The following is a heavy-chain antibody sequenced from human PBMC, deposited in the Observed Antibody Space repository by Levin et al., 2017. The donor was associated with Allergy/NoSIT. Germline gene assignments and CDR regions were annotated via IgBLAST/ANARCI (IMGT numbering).Heavy chain of an antibody. J-gene: IGHJ4*02. CDR3: ARHSWGGIGPRDFDF. D-gene: IGHD3-10*01. Sequence: SETLSLTCTVSGGSVSSSNYYWGWIRQSPGKGLEWIGSIGVINYSESTYHNPSLKSRLSISVDTSKNQFSLNLSAGTAADTAVYSCARHSWGGIGPRDFDFWGQGTLVTVSS. CDR1: GGSVSSSNYY. V-gene: IGHV4-39*01. CDR2: IGVINYSEST.